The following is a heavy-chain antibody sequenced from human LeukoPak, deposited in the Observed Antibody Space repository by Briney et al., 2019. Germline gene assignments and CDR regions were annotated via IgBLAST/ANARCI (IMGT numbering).Heavy chain of an antibody. D-gene: IGHD3-10*01. CDR1: GFTFNNYG. CDR2: ISYDGSNT. V-gene: IGHV3-30*18. CDR3: ANENYYGSGSYADH. Sequence: GGSLRLSCAASGFTFNNYGMHWVLQAPGKGLEWVAIISYDGSNTYYADSVKGRFTISRDNSKNTLYLQMNSLRAEDTAVYYCANENYYGSGSYADHWGQGTLVTVSS. J-gene: IGHJ4*02.